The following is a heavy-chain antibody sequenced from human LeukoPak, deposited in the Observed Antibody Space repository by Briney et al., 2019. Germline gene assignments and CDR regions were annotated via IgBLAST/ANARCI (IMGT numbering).Heavy chain of an antibody. CDR2: IYWNDDK. J-gene: IGHJ4*02. Sequence: SGPTLVNPTQTLTLTCSFSGFSLSTSGVGVGWIRQPPGKALEWLAVIYWNDDKEYSPSLKSRLTITKDASKNQVVLTMTNMDPVDPATYYCAHKISSYYYDSNDYYYGGNFGFWGQGTLVTVSS. D-gene: IGHD3-22*01. CDR1: GFSLSTSGVG. CDR3: AHKISSYYYDSNDYYYGGNFGF. V-gene: IGHV2-5*01.